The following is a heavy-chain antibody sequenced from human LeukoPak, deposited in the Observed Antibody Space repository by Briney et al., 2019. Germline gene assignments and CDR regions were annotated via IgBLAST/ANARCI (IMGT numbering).Heavy chain of an antibody. CDR3: ASTEYYYDSSGYYGN. Sequence: VASVKVSCKASGGTFSSYAISWVRQAPGQGLEWMGGIIPIFATANYAQKFQGRVTITADESTSTAYMELSSLRSEDTAVYYCASTEYYYDSSGYYGNWGQGTLVTVSS. CDR1: GGTFSSYA. D-gene: IGHD3-22*01. J-gene: IGHJ4*02. V-gene: IGHV1-69*13. CDR2: IIPIFATA.